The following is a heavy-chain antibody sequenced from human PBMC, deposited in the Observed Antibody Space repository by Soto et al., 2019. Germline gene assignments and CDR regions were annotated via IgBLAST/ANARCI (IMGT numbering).Heavy chain of an antibody. D-gene: IGHD2-15*01. Sequence: ASVKVSCKASGYTFTSYGISWVRQAPGQGLEWMGWISAYNGNTNYAQKLQGRVTMTTDTSTSTAYLELRSLRSDDTAVYYCARVRAELGYCSGGSCLPYYYGMDVWGQGTTVTVSS. V-gene: IGHV1-18*01. CDR2: ISAYNGNT. CDR3: ARVRAELGYCSGGSCLPYYYGMDV. J-gene: IGHJ6*02. CDR1: GYTFTSYG.